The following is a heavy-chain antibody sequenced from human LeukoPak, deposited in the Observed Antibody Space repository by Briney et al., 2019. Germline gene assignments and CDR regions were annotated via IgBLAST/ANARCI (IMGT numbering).Heavy chain of an antibody. V-gene: IGHV3-48*03. CDR3: AKSVVYYDFWSLPNDY. CDR2: ISDSGSI. Sequence: GGSLRLSCAASGFTFSSHDMNWFRQAPGKGLEWISHISDSGSIYYADSVKGRFTISRDNARNSLYMHMNSLRAEDTAVYYCAKSVVYYDFWSLPNDYWGQGTLVTVSS. CDR1: GFTFSSHD. D-gene: IGHD3-3*01. J-gene: IGHJ4*02.